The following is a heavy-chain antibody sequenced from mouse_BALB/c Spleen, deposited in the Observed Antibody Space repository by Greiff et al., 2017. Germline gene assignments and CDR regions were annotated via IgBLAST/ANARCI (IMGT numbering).Heavy chain of an antibody. CDR3: ARGDYRYDRDWYFDV. J-gene: IGHJ1*01. Sequence: DVMFVESGGGLVQPGGSRKLSCAASGFTFSSFGMHWVRQAPEKGLEWVAYISSGSSTIYYADTVKGRFTISRDNPKNTLFLQMTSLRSEDTAMYYCARGDYRYDRDWYFDVWGAGTTVTVSS. CDR2: ISSGSSTI. V-gene: IGHV5-17*02. CDR1: GFTFSSFG. D-gene: IGHD2-14*01.